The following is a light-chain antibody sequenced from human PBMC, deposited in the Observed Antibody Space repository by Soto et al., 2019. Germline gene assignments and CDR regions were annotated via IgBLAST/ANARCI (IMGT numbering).Light chain of an antibody. V-gene: IGLV2-14*01. J-gene: IGLJ1*01. CDR1: SSDVGGYNY. CDR2: EVS. CDR3: SSCTSSSTLDV. Sequence: QSALTQPASVSGSPGQSITISCTETSSDVGGYNYVSWYQQHPGKAPKLMIYEVSNRPLGVSNRFSGSKSGNTASLTISGLQAQDEADYHCSSCTSSSTLDVFGTGTKLTVL.